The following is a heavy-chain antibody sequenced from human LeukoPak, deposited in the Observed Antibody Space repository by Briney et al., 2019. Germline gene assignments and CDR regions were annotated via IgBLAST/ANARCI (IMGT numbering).Heavy chain of an antibody. J-gene: IGHJ4*02. D-gene: IGHD3-22*01. Sequence: PGGSLRLSCAASGFTFSIYGMHWVRQAPGKGLEWVAVIWYDGSNKYYADSVKGRFTISRDNSKNTLYLEMNSLRAEDTAVYYCARDRYYYDSSGYYYDYWGQGTVVTVSS. V-gene: IGHV3-33*01. CDR3: ARDRYYYDSSGYYYDY. CDR2: IWYDGSNK. CDR1: GFTFSIYG.